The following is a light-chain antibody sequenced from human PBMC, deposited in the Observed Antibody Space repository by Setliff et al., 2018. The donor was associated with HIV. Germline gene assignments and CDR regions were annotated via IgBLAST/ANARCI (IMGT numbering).Light chain of an antibody. CDR3: SSFSTISTQI. Sequence: QSVLTQPASVSGSPGQSITISCAGSSSDIGGHNFVSWYQQDPGKAPKLMIYGVNNRPSGVSNRFSGSKSGNTASLTISGLQAEGEADYYCSSFSTISTQIFGGGTKVTVL. J-gene: IGLJ1*01. CDR2: GVN. V-gene: IGLV2-14*01. CDR1: SSDIGGHNF.